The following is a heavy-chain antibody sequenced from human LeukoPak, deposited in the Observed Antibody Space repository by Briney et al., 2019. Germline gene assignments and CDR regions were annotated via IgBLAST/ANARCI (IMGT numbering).Heavy chain of an antibody. CDR3: AREGYSSSFDY. D-gene: IGHD6-13*01. J-gene: IGHJ4*02. Sequence: PGGSLRLSCAASGFTVSSNYMSWVRQAPGKGLEWVSVIYSGGSTYYADSVKGRFTISRDNSKNTLYLQMNSLRAEDTAVYYCAREGYSSSFDYWGQGTLVTVSP. CDR2: IYSGGST. CDR1: GFTVSSNY. V-gene: IGHV3-53*01.